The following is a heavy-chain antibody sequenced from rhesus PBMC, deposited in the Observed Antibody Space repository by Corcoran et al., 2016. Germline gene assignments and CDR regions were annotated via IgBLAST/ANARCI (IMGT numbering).Heavy chain of an antibody. D-gene: IGHD6-43*01. CDR3: ARHLGSSYGWRFDV. J-gene: IGHJ5-1*01. V-gene: IGHV4-93*02. CDR2: IYGSAAST. Sequence: QVQLQESGPAVVKPSETLSLTCAVSGGSISSSNVWDWIRQSPGKGLDWFGGIYGSAASTVYSPSLKSRVTLSIDTSKNQFSLKLSSVTAADTAVYFCARHLGSSYGWRFDVWGAGVLVTVSS. CDR1: GGSISSSNV.